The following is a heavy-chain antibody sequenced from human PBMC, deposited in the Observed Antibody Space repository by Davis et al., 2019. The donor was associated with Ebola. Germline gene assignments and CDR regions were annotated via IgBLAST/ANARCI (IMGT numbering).Heavy chain of an antibody. CDR3: ARYSGSGSMDV. CDR2: ISYDGSNK. CDR1: GFTFSSYA. D-gene: IGHD3-10*01. Sequence: GESLKISCAASGFTFSSYAMHWVRQAPGKGLEWVAVISYDGSNKYYADSVKGRFTISRDNAQNSLSLQMNSLRDEDTAVYYCARYSGSGSMDVWGQGTTVTVSS. V-gene: IGHV3-30*04. J-gene: IGHJ6*02.